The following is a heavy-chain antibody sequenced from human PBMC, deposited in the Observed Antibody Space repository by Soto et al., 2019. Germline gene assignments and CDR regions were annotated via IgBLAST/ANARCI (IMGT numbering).Heavy chain of an antibody. V-gene: IGHV6-1*01. CDR1: GDSVSSNIVT. Sequence: QVQLLQSGPGLVKPSQTLSLTCAISGDSVSSNIVTWDWIRQSPSRGLEWLGRTYYRSQWFNDYAASVKSRMTINADTSKNQFSLQLNYVTPEDTAVYYCARLIGTSWFVGWGQGTPVTVSS. CDR2: TYYRSQWFN. CDR3: ARLIGTSWFVG. D-gene: IGHD6-13*01. J-gene: IGHJ4*02.